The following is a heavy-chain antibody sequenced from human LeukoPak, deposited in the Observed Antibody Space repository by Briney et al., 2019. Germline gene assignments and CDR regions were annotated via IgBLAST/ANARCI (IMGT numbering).Heavy chain of an antibody. J-gene: IGHJ4*02. CDR1: GGSISSYY. CDR3: ARFLPNMYSGSYWGPVGTFDY. D-gene: IGHD1-26*01. CDR2: IYYSGST. Sequence: SETLSLTCTVSGGSISSYYWSWIRQPPGKGLEWIGYIYYSGSTNYNPSLKSRVTISVDTSKNQFSLKLSSVTAADTAVYYCARFLPNMYSGSYWGPVGTFDYWGQGTLVTVSS. V-gene: IGHV4-59*01.